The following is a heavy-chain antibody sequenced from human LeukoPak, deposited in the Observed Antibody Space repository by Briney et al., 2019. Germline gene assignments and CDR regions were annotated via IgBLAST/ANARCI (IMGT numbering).Heavy chain of an antibody. CDR1: GYTFTSYY. CDR3: TREGEVIVTDNLFY. CDR2: INPSGGST. D-gene: IGHD2-21*01. V-gene: IGHV1-46*01. Sequence: ASVKVSCKASGYTFTSYYMHWVRQAPGQGLEWMGIINPSGGSTTYAQMFQGRVTMTRDTSTRTVYMELSSLRSEDTAAYYCTREGEVIVTDNLFYWGQGTLVTVSS. J-gene: IGHJ4*02.